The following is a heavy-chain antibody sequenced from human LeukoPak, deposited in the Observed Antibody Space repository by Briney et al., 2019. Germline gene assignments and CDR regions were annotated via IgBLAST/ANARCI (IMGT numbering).Heavy chain of an antibody. CDR3: ARGRFSGPDDY. D-gene: IGHD6-19*01. Sequence: QSGGSLRLSCAVSEFSVSSNYMNWVRQAPGKGLQWVSVIYSGGATYYADSVRGRFTISRDNSKNMVSLQMTSLGAEHTAVYYCARGRFSGPDDYWGQGTLVTVSS. V-gene: IGHV3-53*01. CDR2: IYSGGAT. CDR1: EFSVSSNY. J-gene: IGHJ4*02.